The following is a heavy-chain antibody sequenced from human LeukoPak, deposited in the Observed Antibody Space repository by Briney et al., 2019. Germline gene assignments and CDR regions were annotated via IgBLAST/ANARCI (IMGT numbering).Heavy chain of an antibody. D-gene: IGHD5-18*01. J-gene: IGHJ6*03. CDR1: GYSISSGYY. CDR3: ARGLEDSYGFAYYYYMDV. CDR2: VYHVGTT. Sequence: SETLSLTCTVSGYSISSGYYWGWIRQPPGKGLEWIGVYHVGTTDYNPSLKSRVTISVDTSKNQFSLKLSSVTAADTAVYYCARGLEDSYGFAYYYYMDVWGKGTTVTVSS. V-gene: IGHV4-38-2*02.